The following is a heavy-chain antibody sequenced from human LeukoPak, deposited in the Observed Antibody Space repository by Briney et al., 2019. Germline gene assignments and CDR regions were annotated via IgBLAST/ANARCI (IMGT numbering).Heavy chain of an antibody. J-gene: IGHJ4*02. V-gene: IGHV3-7*05. CDR1: GFTFGSYW. CDR3: ARESLRAAPTY. Sequence: GGSLRLSCAASGFTFGSYWVSWVRQAPGKGLEWVANINADGYEKYYVDSVKGRFTISGDNAKNSLYLQMNNLRPEDTAVYYCARESLRAAPTYWGQGTLVTVSS. CDR2: INADGYEK. D-gene: IGHD3-10*01.